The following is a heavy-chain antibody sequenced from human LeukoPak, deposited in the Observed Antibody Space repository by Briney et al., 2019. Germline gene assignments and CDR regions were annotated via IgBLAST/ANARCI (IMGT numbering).Heavy chain of an antibody. V-gene: IGHV1-18*01. CDR3: ARLRYNDFWSGSWKYSYYMDV. CDR1: GYTFTSYG. Sequence: ASVKVSCKASGYTFTSYGISWVRQAPGQGLGWMGWISAYNGNTNYAQKLQGRVTMTTDTSTSTAYMELRSLRAEDTAVYFCARLRYNDFWSGSWKYSYYMDVWGKGTTVTVSS. CDR2: ISAYNGNT. D-gene: IGHD3-3*01. J-gene: IGHJ6*03.